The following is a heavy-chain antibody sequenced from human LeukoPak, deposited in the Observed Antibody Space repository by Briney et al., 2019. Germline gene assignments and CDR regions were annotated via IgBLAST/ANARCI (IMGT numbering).Heavy chain of an antibody. CDR2: INPNSGGT. Sequence: ASVKVSCKASGYTFTGYYMHWVRQAPGQGLEWMGWINPNSGGTNYAQKFQGRVTTTRDTSISTAYMELSRLRSDDTAVYYCATDSSGYNQFWGQGTLVTVSS. J-gene: IGHJ4*02. CDR1: GYTFTGYY. D-gene: IGHD3-22*01. CDR3: ATDSSGYNQF. V-gene: IGHV1-2*02.